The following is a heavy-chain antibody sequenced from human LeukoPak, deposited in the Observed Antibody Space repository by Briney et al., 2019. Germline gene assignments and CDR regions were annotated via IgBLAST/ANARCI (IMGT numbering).Heavy chain of an antibody. Sequence: ASVEVSCKASGYTFTSYAMHWVRQAPGQRLEWMGWINAGNGNTKYSQKFQGRVTITRDTSASTAYMELSSLRSEDTAVYYCARDFDAYYFDYWGQGTLVTVSS. D-gene: IGHD3-9*01. J-gene: IGHJ4*02. CDR3: ARDFDAYYFDY. V-gene: IGHV1-3*01. CDR1: GYTFTSYA. CDR2: INAGNGNT.